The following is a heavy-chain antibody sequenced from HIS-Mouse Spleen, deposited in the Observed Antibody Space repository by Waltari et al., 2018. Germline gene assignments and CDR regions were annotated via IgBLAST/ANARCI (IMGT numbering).Heavy chain of an antibody. CDR2: ISTSGST. CDR3: ARDFHDFWSGYYGGDKKHDAFDI. V-gene: IGHV4-4*07. J-gene: IGHJ3*02. Sequence: QVQLQESGPGLVKPSETLSLTCTVSGGSISSYYWSWIRQPAGKGLEWTGRISTSGSTNYNPSLKSRVTMSVDTSKNQFSLKLSSVTAADTAVYYCARDFHDFWSGYYGGDKKHDAFDIWGQGTMVTVSS. CDR1: GGSISSYY. D-gene: IGHD3-3*01.